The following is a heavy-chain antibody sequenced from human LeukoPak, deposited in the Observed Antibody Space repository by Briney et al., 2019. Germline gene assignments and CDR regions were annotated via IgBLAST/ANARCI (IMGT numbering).Heavy chain of an antibody. J-gene: IGHJ4*02. V-gene: IGHV3-23*01. D-gene: IGHD6-19*01. Sequence: LPGGSLGLSCAASGFTFSSYAMSWVRQAPGKRLEWVSSISGSGGSTFYADSVKGRFTISRDYSKNTLYLQMNSLRAENTAVYYCAKDGSPPGYSSAWGQGTLVTVSS. CDR2: ISGSGGST. CDR3: AKDGSPPGYSSA. CDR1: GFTFSSYA.